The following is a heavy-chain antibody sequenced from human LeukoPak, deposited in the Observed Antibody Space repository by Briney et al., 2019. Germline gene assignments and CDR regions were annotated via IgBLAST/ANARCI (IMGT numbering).Heavy chain of an antibody. CDR1: GFPFSSYW. D-gene: IGHD6-13*01. CDR3: ARGMDSSWFIPDY. Sequence: GGSLRLSCAASGFPFSSYWMAWVRQAPGKGLEWVASIKQDGGETFYVDSVKGRFTISRDNAKNSLYLQMNSLRAEDTAVYYCARGMDSSWFIPDYWGQGTLVTVSS. CDR2: IKQDGGET. V-gene: IGHV3-7*01. J-gene: IGHJ4*02.